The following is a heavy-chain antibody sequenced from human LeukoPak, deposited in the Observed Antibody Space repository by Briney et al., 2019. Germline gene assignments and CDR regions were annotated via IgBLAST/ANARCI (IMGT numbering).Heavy chain of an antibody. J-gene: IGHJ5*02. CDR2: IKQEGSEK. CDR3: ARAPGLSSGWPEWFDP. CDR1: GFTFSSYW. Sequence: GGSLRLSCAASGFTFSSYWMSWVRQAPGKGLEWVANIKQEGSEKYYVDSVKGRFTISRDNAKNSLYLQMNSLRAEDTAVYYCARAPGLSSGWPEWFDPWGQGTLVTVSS. V-gene: IGHV3-7*03. D-gene: IGHD6-19*01.